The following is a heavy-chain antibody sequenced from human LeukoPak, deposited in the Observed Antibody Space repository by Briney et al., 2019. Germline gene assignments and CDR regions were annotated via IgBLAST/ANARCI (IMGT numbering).Heavy chain of an antibody. J-gene: IGHJ4*02. CDR1: GYTFTGYY. D-gene: IGHD2-21*01. CDR2: INPNGGGT. V-gene: IGHV1-2*02. Sequence: ASVKVACKASGYTFTGYYMHWVRQAPGQGLEWMGWINPNGGGTNYAQKFQGRVTMTRDTSISTAYMELSRLRSDDTAVYYCARPPKLFPRPFDYWGQGTLVTVSS. CDR3: ARPPKLFPRPFDY.